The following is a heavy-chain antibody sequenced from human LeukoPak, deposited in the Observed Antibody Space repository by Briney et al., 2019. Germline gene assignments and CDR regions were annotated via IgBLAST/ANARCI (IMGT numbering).Heavy chain of an antibody. V-gene: IGHV4-34*01. CDR2: INHSGST. J-gene: IGHJ6*03. Sequence: SETLSLTCAVYGGSFSGYYWSWIRQPPGKGLEWIGEINHSGSTNYNPSLKSRVTISVDTSKNQFSLKLSSVTAADTAVYYCARALKLPTSPRYYMDVWGKGTTVTVSS. CDR3: ARALKLPTSPRYYMDV. CDR1: GGSFSGYY.